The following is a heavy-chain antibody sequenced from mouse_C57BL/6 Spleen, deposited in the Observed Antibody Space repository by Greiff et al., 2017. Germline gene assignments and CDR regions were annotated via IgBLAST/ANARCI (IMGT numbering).Heavy chain of an antibody. CDR3: ARRGYDSGMDY. CDR2: IDPSDSYT. J-gene: IGHJ4*01. V-gene: IGHV1-69*01. CDR1: GYTFTSYW. Sequence: QVQLQQSGAELVMPGASVKLSCKASGYTFTSYWMHWVKQRPGQGLEWIGEIDPSDSYTNYNQKFKGKSTLTVDKSSSTAYMQLSSLTSEDSAVYYCARRGYDSGMDYWGQGTSVTVSS. D-gene: IGHD2-4*01.